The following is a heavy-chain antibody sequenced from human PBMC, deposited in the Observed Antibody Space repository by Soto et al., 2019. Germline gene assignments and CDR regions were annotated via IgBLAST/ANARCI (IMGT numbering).Heavy chain of an antibody. CDR2: ISAYNGNT. J-gene: IGHJ4*02. Sequence: ASVKVSCKASGYTFTSYGISWVRQAPGQGLEWMGWISAYNGNTNYAQKLQGRVTMTTDTSTSTAYMELRSLRSDDTAVYYCARDPSYYGSTVGTRRQIDYWGQGTLVTVSS. D-gene: IGHD3-10*01. V-gene: IGHV1-18*01. CDR3: ARDPSYYGSTVGTRRQIDY. CDR1: GYTFTSYG.